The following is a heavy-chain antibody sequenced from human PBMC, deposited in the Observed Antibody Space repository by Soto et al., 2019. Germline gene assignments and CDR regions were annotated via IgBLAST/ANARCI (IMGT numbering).Heavy chain of an antibody. J-gene: IGHJ5*02. CDR1: GFTFSGYA. CDR3: AKDRSSAGTTVRFDP. V-gene: IGHV3-23*01. CDR2: ISGSGGTT. Sequence: GGSLRLSCAASGFTFSGYAMSWVRQAPGKRLEWVSAISGSGGTTYYADYVKGRFTISRDNSKNTLYLQMNSLRAEDTAIYYCAKDRSSAGTTVRFDPWGQGTLVTVSS. D-gene: IGHD1-1*01.